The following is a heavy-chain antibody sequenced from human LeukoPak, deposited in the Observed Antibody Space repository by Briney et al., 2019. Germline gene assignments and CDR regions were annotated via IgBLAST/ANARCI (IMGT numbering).Heavy chain of an antibody. CDR1: GYTLTELS. CDR3: ATTIGYCSSTGCRILGYFDY. V-gene: IGHV1-24*01. Sequence: ASVKVSCKVSGYTLTELSMHWVRQAPGKGLEWMGGFDPEDGETIYAQKFQGRVTMTEDTSTGTAYMELSSLRSEDTAVYYCATTIGYCSSTGCRILGYFDYWGQGTLVTVSS. J-gene: IGHJ4*02. D-gene: IGHD2-2*01. CDR2: FDPEDGET.